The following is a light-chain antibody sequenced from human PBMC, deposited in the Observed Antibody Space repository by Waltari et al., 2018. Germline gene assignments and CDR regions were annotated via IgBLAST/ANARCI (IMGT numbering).Light chain of an antibody. CDR1: QLRNLH. J-gene: IGLJ2*01. V-gene: IGLV3-1*01. CDR3: QAWDRTSVV. Sequence: SYELTQPPSVPVSPGQTASISCSGDQLRNLHVSWYQQKPGQSPVLVISLDNRRPSGIPERFSGSNSGNTATLTISGTQAMDEADYYCQAWDRTSVVFGGGTKLTVL. CDR2: LDN.